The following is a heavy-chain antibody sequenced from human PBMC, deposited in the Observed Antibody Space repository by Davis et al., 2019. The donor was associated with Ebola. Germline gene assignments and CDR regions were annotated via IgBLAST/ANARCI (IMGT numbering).Heavy chain of an antibody. V-gene: IGHV6-1*01. CDR2: TYYKSKWYT. CDR1: GDSVSSAG. J-gene: IGHJ6*02. Sequence: PSETLSLTCAISGDSVSSAGWNWIRQSPSRGLEWLGRTYYKSKWYTGYAESVKSRINISPDTAKNQFSLHLNSVTPEDTALYYCARGWLRGGMDVWGEGTTVTV. D-gene: IGHD5-18*01. CDR3: ARGWLRGGMDV.